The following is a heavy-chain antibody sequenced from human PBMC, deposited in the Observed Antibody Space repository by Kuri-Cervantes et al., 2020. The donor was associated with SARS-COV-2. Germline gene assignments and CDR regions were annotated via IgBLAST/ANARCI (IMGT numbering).Heavy chain of an antibody. J-gene: IGHJ6*02. CDR1: GFTFSSYA. CDR2: ISYDASNK. Sequence: GGSLRLSCAASGFTFSSYAIHWVRQAPGKGLEWVACISYDASNKYYADSVDGRFTISRDSSKNTLYLQMNSLRAEDTAVYYCARDRITGTRAQKYYYYGMDVWGQGTTVTVSS. V-gene: IGHV3-30*07. CDR3: ARDRITGTRAQKYYYYGMDV. D-gene: IGHD1/OR15-1a*01.